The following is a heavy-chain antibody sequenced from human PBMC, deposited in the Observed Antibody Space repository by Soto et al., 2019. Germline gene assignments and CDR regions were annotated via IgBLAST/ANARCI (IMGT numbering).Heavy chain of an antibody. CDR2: IKTNDDGETT. CDR1: GLTISDAW. D-gene: IGHD2-15*01. V-gene: IGHV3-15*07. CDR3: TTGSVEGV. Sequence: EVHLVESGGGFVYPGGSLRLSCAASGLTISDAWMNWVRQGPGKGLEWVGRIKTNDDGETTDYAAAVKGRFTVSRDDSKNSLYLQMTGLKTEASAVYYCTTGSVEGVWGQGTTVTVSS. J-gene: IGHJ6*02.